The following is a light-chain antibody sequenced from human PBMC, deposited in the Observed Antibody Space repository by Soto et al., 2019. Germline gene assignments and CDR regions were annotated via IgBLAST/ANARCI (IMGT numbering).Light chain of an antibody. CDR2: DVS. Sequence: QSVLTQPRTMSGSPGQSVTISCTGTSSDVGRYNYVSLFQQHPGISPKLLIYDVSNWPSGVSDRFSGSKSGNTASLTISVLQAEDEADYYCSSSTTSSTFVFGTGTKVTVL. V-gene: IGLV2-14*01. CDR3: SSSTTSSTFV. J-gene: IGLJ1*01. CDR1: SSDVGRYNY.